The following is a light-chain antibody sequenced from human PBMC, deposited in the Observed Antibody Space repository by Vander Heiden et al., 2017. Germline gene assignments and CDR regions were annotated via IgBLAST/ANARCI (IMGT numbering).Light chain of an antibody. CDR1: QSVSSY. Sequence: IVSTQPPATLSLTPGQRATPSCRASQSVSSYIAWYQQKPGQAPRLLIYDAANRATGSPARFSGSGSGTDFTLTISSLEPEDFAVYYCQQRSNWPPGYTFGQGTKLEIK. V-gene: IGKV3-11*01. J-gene: IGKJ2*01. CDR2: DAA. CDR3: QQRSNWPPGYT.